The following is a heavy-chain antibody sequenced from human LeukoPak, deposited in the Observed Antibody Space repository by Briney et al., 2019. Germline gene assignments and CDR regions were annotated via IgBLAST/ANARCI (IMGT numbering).Heavy chain of an antibody. Sequence: GESLRLSCAASGFTFSTYSMNWVRQAPGKGLEWVSYITGTTTTIYYADSVKGRFTISRDNSKNTLYLQMNSLRAEDTAVYYCARLQYYYDSSGYYNDAFDIWGQGTMVTVSS. D-gene: IGHD3-22*01. CDR1: GFTFSTYS. CDR3: ARLQYYYDSSGYYNDAFDI. V-gene: IGHV3-48*01. CDR2: ITGTTTTI. J-gene: IGHJ3*02.